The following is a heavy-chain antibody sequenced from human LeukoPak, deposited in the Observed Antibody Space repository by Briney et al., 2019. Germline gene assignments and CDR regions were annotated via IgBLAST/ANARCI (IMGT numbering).Heavy chain of an antibody. J-gene: IGHJ4*02. CDR3: ARGKDPLYYYGSGSYYNFAY. V-gene: IGHV1-46*01. CDR1: GYTFRNYY. D-gene: IGHD3-10*01. CDR2: INPSGGST. Sequence: ASVKVSCKTSGYTFRNYYIHWVREAPGQGLEWMGIINPSGGSTSYAQKFQGRITMTRDTSTSTVYMELSSLRSEDTAVYYCARGKDPLYYYGSGSYYNFAYWGQGTLVTVSS.